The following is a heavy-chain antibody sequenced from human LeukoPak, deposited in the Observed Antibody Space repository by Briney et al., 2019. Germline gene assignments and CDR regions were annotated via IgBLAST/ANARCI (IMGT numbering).Heavy chain of an antibody. Sequence: GGSLRLSCAASGFTFSGYSMNWVRQAPGKGLEWVSYISSSSSTIYYADSVRGRFTISRDNAKNSLYLQMNSLRAEDTAVYYCARRGVGYCSSNTCYSDDWGQGTLVTVSS. CDR1: GFTFSGYS. CDR2: ISSSSSTI. D-gene: IGHD2-2*01. V-gene: IGHV3-48*01. J-gene: IGHJ4*02. CDR3: ARRGVGYCSSNTCYSDD.